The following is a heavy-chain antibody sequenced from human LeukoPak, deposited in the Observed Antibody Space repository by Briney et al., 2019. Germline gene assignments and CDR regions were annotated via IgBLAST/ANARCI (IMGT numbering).Heavy chain of an antibody. Sequence: PGGSLRLSCAASGFTFSSYAMSWVRQAPGKGPEWVSSISSSSSYIYYADSVKGRFTISRDNAKNALYLQMNSLRAEDTAVYYCARDIVVVPAAIPFDYWGQGTLVTVSS. J-gene: IGHJ4*02. D-gene: IGHD2-2*01. CDR3: ARDIVVVPAAIPFDY. V-gene: IGHV3-21*01. CDR2: ISSSSSYI. CDR1: GFTFSSYA.